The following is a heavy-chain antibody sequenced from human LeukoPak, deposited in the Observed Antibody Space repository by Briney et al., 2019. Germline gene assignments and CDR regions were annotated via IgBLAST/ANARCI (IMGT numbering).Heavy chain of an antibody. Sequence: ASVKVSCKVSGYTLTELSMHWVRQAPGKGLEWMGGFDPEDGETIYAQKFQGRVTMTEDTSTDTAYMELSSLRSVDTAVYYCATITLSAMVFGSPPDPRTNAFDIWGQGTMVTVSS. J-gene: IGHJ3*02. D-gene: IGHD5-18*01. V-gene: IGHV1-24*01. CDR1: GYTLTELS. CDR2: FDPEDGET. CDR3: ATITLSAMVFGSPPDPRTNAFDI.